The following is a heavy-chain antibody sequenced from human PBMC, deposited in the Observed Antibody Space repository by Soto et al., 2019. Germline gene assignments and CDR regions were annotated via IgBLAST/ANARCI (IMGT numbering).Heavy chain of an antibody. Sequence: GGSLRLSCAASGLTFSSYAMHWVRQAPGKGLEWVAVISYDGSNKYYADSVKGRFTISRDNSKNTLYLQMNSLRAEDTAVYYCARDTHSSSWYSRITYYYYGMDVWGQGTTVTISS. CDR3: ARDTHSSSWYSRITYYYYGMDV. CDR1: GLTFSSYA. D-gene: IGHD6-13*01. CDR2: ISYDGSNK. V-gene: IGHV3-30-3*01. J-gene: IGHJ6*02.